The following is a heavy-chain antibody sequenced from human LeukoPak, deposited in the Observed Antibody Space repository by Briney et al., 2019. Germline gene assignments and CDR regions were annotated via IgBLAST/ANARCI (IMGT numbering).Heavy chain of an antibody. CDR1: GFTFSSYG. D-gene: IGHD4-17*01. CDR2: IWYDGSNK. J-gene: IGHJ4*02. V-gene: IGHV3-33*01. Sequence: GGSLRLSCAASGFTFSSYGMHWVRQAPGKGLEWVAVIWYDGSNKYYADSVKGRFTISRDNSKNTLYLQMNSLRAEDTAVYYCARRAARTTVTTADFDYWGQGTLVTVSS. CDR3: ARRAARTTVTTADFDY.